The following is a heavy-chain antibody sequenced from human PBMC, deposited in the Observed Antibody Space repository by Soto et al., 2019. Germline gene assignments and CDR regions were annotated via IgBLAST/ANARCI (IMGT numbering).Heavy chain of an antibody. CDR3: AKDRDGAAAGPTKFYGMDV. CDR2: ISGSGEST. D-gene: IGHD6-13*01. Sequence: EVQLLESGGGLVQPGGSLRLSCAASGFTFSSYAMSWVRQAPGKGLEWVSVISGSGESTYYADSVRGRFTISRDNSKITLYLQMTSLRAEDTAVYYCAKDRDGAAAGPTKFYGMDVWGQGTTVTVSS. CDR1: GFTFSSYA. J-gene: IGHJ6*02. V-gene: IGHV3-23*01.